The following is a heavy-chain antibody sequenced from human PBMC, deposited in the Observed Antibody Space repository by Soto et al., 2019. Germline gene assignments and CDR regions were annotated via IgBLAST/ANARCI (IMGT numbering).Heavy chain of an antibody. V-gene: IGHV3-33*01. CDR3: ARDYDILTGYQLYYYYGMDV. Sequence: GGSLRLSCAASVFTFSSYGMHWVRQAPGKGLEWVAVIWYDGSNKYYADSVKGRFTISRDNSKNTLYLQMNSLRAEDTAVYYCARDYDILTGYQLYYYYGMDVWGQGTTVTVSS. D-gene: IGHD3-9*01. J-gene: IGHJ6*02. CDR2: IWYDGSNK. CDR1: VFTFSSYG.